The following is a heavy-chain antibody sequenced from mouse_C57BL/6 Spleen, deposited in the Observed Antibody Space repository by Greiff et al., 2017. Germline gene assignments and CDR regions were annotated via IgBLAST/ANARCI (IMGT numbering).Heavy chain of an antibody. CDR3: SSYDYYGFAY. J-gene: IGHJ3*01. Sequence: EVQGVESEGGLVQPGSSLKLSCTASGFTFSDYYMAWVRQVPEKGLEWVANINYDGSSTYYLDSLKSRVSISRDKAKNILYLQMSSLKSEDTATYYCSSYDYYGFAYWGQGTLVTVSA. CDR2: INYDGSST. CDR1: GFTFSDYY. V-gene: IGHV5-16*01. D-gene: IGHD1-1*01.